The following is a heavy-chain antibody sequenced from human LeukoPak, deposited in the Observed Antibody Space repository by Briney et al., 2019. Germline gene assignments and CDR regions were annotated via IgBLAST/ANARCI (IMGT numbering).Heavy chain of an antibody. CDR3: ARESYGSRSYDYYYYYMDV. Sequence: PSGTLSLTCAVSGVSISSNNWWSWVRQPPGKGLEWIGSIYYSGSTYYNPSLKSRVTTSVDTSKNQFSLKLSSVTAADTAVYYCARESYGSRSYDYYYYYMDVWGKGTTVTVSS. D-gene: IGHD3-10*01. CDR1: GVSISSNNW. V-gene: IGHV4-4*02. CDR2: IYYSGST. J-gene: IGHJ6*03.